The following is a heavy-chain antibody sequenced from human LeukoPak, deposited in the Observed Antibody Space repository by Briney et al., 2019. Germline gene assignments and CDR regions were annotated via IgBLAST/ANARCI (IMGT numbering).Heavy chain of an antibody. J-gene: IGHJ4*02. CDR2: INAGNGNT. CDR1: GYTFTSYA. CDR3: ARRNCSGGSCYLFDY. D-gene: IGHD2-15*01. Sequence: ASVKVSCKASGYTFTSYAMHWVRQAPGQRLEWMGWINAGNGNTKYSQKFQGRVTITRDTSASTAYMELSSLRSGDTAVYYCARRNCSGGSCYLFDYWGQGTLVTVSS. V-gene: IGHV1-3*01.